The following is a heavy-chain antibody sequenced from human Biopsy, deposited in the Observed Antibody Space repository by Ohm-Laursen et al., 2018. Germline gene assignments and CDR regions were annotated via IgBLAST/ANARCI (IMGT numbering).Heavy chain of an antibody. Sequence: SLRLSCTASGVTLSGYGMNWVRQAPGKGLEWVSPISASSSYIHYADSVKGRFTVSRDNTKNSLYLQMNSLRAADTAIYYCATELLPPGVGGPWLDSWGQGTPVTVSS. V-gene: IGHV3-21*06. J-gene: IGHJ5*01. CDR3: ATELLPPGVGGPWLDS. CDR2: ISASSSYI. D-gene: IGHD3-10*01. CDR1: GVTLSGYG.